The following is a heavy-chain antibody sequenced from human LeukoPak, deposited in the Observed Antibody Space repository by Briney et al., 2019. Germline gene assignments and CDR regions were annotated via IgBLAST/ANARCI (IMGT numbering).Heavy chain of an antibody. D-gene: IGHD3-3*01. CDR3: ARTYDFGRGPPGDAFDN. CDR2: IDARSGIT. CDR1: GFTFTIFG. J-gene: IGHJ3*02. Sequence: GGSLRLSCAASGFTFTIFGLNWVRQAPGKGPEWVSYIDARSGITYYADSVQGRFTISRDDARETVFLQMDGLRVDDTAVYYCARTYDFGRGPPGDAFDNWGQGTWVIVSS. V-gene: IGHV3-48*04.